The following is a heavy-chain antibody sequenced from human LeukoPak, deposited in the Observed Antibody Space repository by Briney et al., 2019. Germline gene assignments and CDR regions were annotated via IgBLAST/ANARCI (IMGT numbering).Heavy chain of an antibody. CDR2: FDPEDGET. J-gene: IGHJ4*02. V-gene: IGHV1-24*01. Sequence: ASVKVSCKVSGYTLTELSMHWVRQAPGKGLEWMGGFDPEDGETIYAQKFQGRVTMTEDTSTDTAYMELSSLRSEDTAVYYCARAWDCTNGVCYAFDYWGQGTLVTVSS. CDR3: ARAWDCTNGVCYAFDY. D-gene: IGHD2-8*01. CDR1: GYTLTELS.